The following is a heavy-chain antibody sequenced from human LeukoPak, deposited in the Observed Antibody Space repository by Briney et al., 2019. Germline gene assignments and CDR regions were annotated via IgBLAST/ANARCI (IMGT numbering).Heavy chain of an antibody. CDR2: IIPILGIA. V-gene: IGHV1-69*04. CDR3: ASPTPGIAAAGRWYYFDY. D-gene: IGHD6-13*01. Sequence: SVKVSCKASGATFSSYAISWVRQAPGQGLEWMGRIIPILGIANYAQKFQGRVTITADKSTSTAYMELSSLRSEDTAVYYCASPTPGIAAAGRWYYFDYWGQGTLVTVSS. CDR1: GATFSSYA. J-gene: IGHJ4*02.